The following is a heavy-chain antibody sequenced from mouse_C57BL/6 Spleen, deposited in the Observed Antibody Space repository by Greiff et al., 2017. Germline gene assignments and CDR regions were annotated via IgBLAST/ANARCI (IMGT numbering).Heavy chain of an antibody. Sequence: VQLQQSGAELVRPGTSVKVSCKASGYAFTNYLIEWVKQRPGQGLEWIGVINPGSGGTNYNEKFKGKATLTADKSSSTAYMQLSSLTSEDSAVYFCARTTAQATAYWAQGTLVTVSA. D-gene: IGHD3-2*02. CDR3: ARTTAQATAY. V-gene: IGHV1-54*01. J-gene: IGHJ3*01. CDR1: GYAFTNYL. CDR2: INPGSGGT.